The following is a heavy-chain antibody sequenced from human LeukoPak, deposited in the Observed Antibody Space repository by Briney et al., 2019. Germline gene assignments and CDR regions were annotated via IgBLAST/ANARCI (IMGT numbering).Heavy chain of an antibody. Sequence: SETLSLTCAVYGGSFSGYYWSWIRQPPGKGLEWIGYIYYSGSTYYNPSLKSRVTISVDTSKNQFSLKLSSVTAADTAVYYCAREDDYGGLRRFDYWGQGTLVTVSS. V-gene: IGHV4-30-4*08. D-gene: IGHD4-23*01. J-gene: IGHJ4*02. CDR1: GGSFSGYY. CDR3: AREDDYGGLRRFDY. CDR2: IYYSGST.